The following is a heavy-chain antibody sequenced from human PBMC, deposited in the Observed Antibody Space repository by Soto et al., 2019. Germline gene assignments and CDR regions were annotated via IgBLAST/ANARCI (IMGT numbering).Heavy chain of an antibody. CDR2: IYYSGST. CDR3: ARQYYDILTGYYVSGHFDL. J-gene: IGHJ2*01. CDR1: GGSISSSSYY. D-gene: IGHD3-9*01. V-gene: IGHV4-39*01. Sequence: QLQLQESGPGLVKPSETLSLTCTVSGGSISSSSYYWGWIRQPPGKGLEWIGSIYYSGSTYYNPSLKSRVTISVDTSKNQFSLKLSSVTAADTAVYYCARQYYDILTGYYVSGHFDLWGRGTLVTVSS.